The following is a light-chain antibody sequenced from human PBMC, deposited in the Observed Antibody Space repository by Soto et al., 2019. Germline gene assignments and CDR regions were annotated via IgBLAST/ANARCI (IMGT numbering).Light chain of an antibody. J-gene: IGKJ1*01. CDR3: QQYGRSPGT. Sequence: EIVMTQSPATLSVSPGERATLSCRASQSVSSNYLAWYQQKPGQAPRLLIYGASSRATGIPDRFSGSGSGTDFTLTIRRLEPEDFAVYYCQQYGRSPGTFGQGTQVDI. V-gene: IGKV3-20*01. CDR1: QSVSSNY. CDR2: GAS.